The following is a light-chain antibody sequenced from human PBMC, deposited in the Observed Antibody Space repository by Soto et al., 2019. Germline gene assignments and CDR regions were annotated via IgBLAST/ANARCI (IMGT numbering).Light chain of an antibody. V-gene: IGLV2-14*01. Sequence: QSALTQPASVSGSPGQSITISCTGTSSDVGGYKYVSWYQQHPGKAPKLMIYEVSNRPSGISNRFSGSKSGNTASLTISGLQGEDEADYYCHSYTSSSTYVFGTGTKVTVL. CDR3: HSYTSSSTYV. CDR1: SSDVGGYKY. CDR2: EVS. J-gene: IGLJ1*01.